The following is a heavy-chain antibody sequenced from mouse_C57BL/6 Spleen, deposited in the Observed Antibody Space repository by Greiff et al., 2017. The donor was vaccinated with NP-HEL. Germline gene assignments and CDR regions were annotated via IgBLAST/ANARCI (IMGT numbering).Heavy chain of an antibody. CDR1: GFSFTSYG. D-gene: IGHD4-1*01. CDR2: IWGDGNT. V-gene: IGHV2-3*01. Sequence: VKLQESGPGLVAPSQRLSITCTVSGFSFTSYGVSWVRQPPGKGLEWLGVIWGDGNTHYHSALISRLSISKDNSKSQGFLKLNSLQTVDTATYYCAKLGGTGAMDYWGQGTSVTVSS. CDR3: AKLGGTGAMDY. J-gene: IGHJ4*01.